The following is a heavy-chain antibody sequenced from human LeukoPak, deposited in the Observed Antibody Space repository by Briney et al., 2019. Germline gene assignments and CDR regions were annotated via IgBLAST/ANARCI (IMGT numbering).Heavy chain of an antibody. D-gene: IGHD5-12*01. CDR3: ARDRANSGYDRYFDY. CDR1: SGSISSSSYY. CDR2: FYYSGST. Sequence: SETLSLTCTVSSGSISSSSYYWGWIRQPPGKGLEWIGGFYYSGSTHYNPSLKSRVTISIDTSKNQFSLKLSSVTAADTAVYYCARDRANSGYDRYFDYWGQGTLVTVSS. J-gene: IGHJ4*02. V-gene: IGHV4-39*07.